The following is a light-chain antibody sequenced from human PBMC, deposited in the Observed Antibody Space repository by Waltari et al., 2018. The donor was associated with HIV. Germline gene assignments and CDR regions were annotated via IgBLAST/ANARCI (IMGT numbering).Light chain of an antibody. J-gene: IGLJ3*02. V-gene: IGLV1-51*01. Sequence: QSVLTQPPSVSAAPGQKVTISCSGSSSNIGQNFVSWYKQLPGTAPKLLMYDNNKRPSGIPDRFSGSKSGTSATLGITGLQTGDEADYYCGTWDSSLSGVVFGGGTKLTVL. CDR3: GTWDSSLSGVV. CDR2: DNN. CDR1: SSNIGQNF.